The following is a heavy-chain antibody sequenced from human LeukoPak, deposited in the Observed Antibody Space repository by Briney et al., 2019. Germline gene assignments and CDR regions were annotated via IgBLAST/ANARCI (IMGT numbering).Heavy chain of an antibody. J-gene: IGHJ4*02. D-gene: IGHD3-22*01. V-gene: IGHV3-23*01. CDR1: GFTFSTYA. CDR3: AKDRPNYYDSSGHYYRRDGDY. CDR2: ISGSGSLT. Sequence: PGGSLRLSCAASGFTFSTYAMSWVRQAPGKGLEWVSSISGSGSLTYYAGSVKGRFTISRDNSKNMLYLQMNSLRVEDTAVYYCAKDRPNYYDSSGHYYRRDGDYWGQGTLVTVSS.